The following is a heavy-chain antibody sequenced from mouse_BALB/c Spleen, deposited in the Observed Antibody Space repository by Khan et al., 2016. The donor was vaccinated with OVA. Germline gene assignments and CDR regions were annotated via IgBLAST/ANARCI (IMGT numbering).Heavy chain of an antibody. J-gene: IGHJ3*01. CDR3: ARSTYRYAFVY. Sequence: EVQLQESGPSLVKPSQTLSLTCSVTGDSITTGYWNWIRKFQGNKLEYMGYIIYTGYTYYNPPLKSRISITRHTSNNQSYLQLNSVTDEATATYYCARSTYRYAFVYWGQGTLVTVSA. CDR1: GDSITTGY. D-gene: IGHD2-14*01. CDR2: IIYTGYT. V-gene: IGHV3-8*02.